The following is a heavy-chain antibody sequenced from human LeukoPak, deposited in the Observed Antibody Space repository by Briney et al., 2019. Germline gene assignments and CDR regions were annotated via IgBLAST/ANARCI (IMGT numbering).Heavy chain of an antibody. D-gene: IGHD3-16*01. V-gene: IGHV3-74*01. CDR3: ARGGRYAYFLDY. CDR1: GFIFSDYW. Sequence: PGGSLSLSCAASGFIFSDYWMHWVRHGPGKGLVWVSRIKSDGSSTSYAESVKGRFTISRDNAKNTVYVHMNSLRDEDTAVYYCARGGRYAYFLDYWGQGTLVTVSS. CDR2: IKSDGSST. J-gene: IGHJ4*02.